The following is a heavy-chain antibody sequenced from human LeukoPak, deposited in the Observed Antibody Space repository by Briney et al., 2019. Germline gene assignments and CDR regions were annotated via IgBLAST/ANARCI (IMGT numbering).Heavy chain of an antibody. V-gene: IGHV4-4*02. D-gene: IGHD1/OR15-1a*01. CDR2: INHSGST. CDR1: GGSIGSGYW. J-gene: IGHJ3*02. CDR3: ATGTGWHDAFDI. Sequence: SETLSLTCAVSGGSIGSGYWWTWVRRPPGKGLEWIGEINHSGSTNYNPSLKSRVTISVDTSKNQFSLKLSSVTAADTAVYYCATGTGWHDAFDIWGQGTMVTVSS.